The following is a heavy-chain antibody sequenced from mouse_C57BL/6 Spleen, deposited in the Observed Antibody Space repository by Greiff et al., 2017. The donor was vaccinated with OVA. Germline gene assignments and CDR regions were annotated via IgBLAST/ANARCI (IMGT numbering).Heavy chain of an antibody. CDR1: GYTFTSYW. Sequence: VKLQQPGAELVMPGASVKLSCKASGYTFTSYWMHWVKQRPGQGLEWIGEIDPSDSYTNYNQKFKGKSTLTVDKSSSTAYMQLSSLTSEDSAVYYCARALSSYYAMDYWGQGTSVTVSS. J-gene: IGHJ4*01. V-gene: IGHV1-69*01. D-gene: IGHD1-3*01. CDR2: IDPSDSYT. CDR3: ARALSSYYAMDY.